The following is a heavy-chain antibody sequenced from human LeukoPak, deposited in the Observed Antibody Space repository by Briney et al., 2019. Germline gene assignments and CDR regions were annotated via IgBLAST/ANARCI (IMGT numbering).Heavy chain of an antibody. CDR3: ARGEMATIPNFDY. V-gene: IGHV3-21*04. CDR1: S. D-gene: IGHD5-12*01. J-gene: IGHJ4*02. CDR2: ISSSSSYI. Sequence: PGGSLRLSCAAYSMNWVRQAPGKGLEWVSSISSSSSYIYYADSVKGRFTISRDNAKNSLYLQMNSLRAEDTAVYYCARGEMATIPNFDYWGQGTLVTVSS.